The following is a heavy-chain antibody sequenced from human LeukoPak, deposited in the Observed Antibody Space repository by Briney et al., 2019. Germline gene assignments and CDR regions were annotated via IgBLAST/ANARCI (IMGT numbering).Heavy chain of an antibody. CDR3: ARDARGGQLAEYWFDP. D-gene: IGHD6-6*01. J-gene: IGHJ5*02. CDR2: ILPIFGTS. CDR1: GGTFSNYA. Sequence: SVKVSCKASGGTFSNYAISWVRQAPGQGLEWMGGILPIFGTSNYAQKFQGRVTITADKSTSTAYMELSSLRSEDAAVYYCARDARGGQLAEYWFDPWGQGTLVTVSS. V-gene: IGHV1-69*06.